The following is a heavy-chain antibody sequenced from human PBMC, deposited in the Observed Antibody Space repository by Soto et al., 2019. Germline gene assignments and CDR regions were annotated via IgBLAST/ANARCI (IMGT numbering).Heavy chain of an antibody. CDR3: ARGGYYDTSGSRNYHYYGMNV. CDR1: GYTFTSYG. D-gene: IGHD3-9*01. Sequence: QVQLVQSGAEVKKPGASVKVSCKASGYTFTSYGINWVRQAPGQGLEWLGWISAYDGYTTYAQILQGRVFMTTDTSTKTAYMELGSLRSDDTATYFCARGGYYDTSGSRNYHYYGMNVWGQGTTVTVSS. V-gene: IGHV1-18*01. CDR2: ISAYDGYT. J-gene: IGHJ6*02.